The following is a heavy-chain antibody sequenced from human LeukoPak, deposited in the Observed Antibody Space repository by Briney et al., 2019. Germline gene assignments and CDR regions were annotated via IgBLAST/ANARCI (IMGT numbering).Heavy chain of an antibody. CDR1: GFSFSGFG. V-gene: IGHV3-48*02. CDR2: IGSSGSAGGNI. J-gene: IGHJ6*03. D-gene: IGHD2-21*01. Sequence: GGSLRLSCAASGFSFSGFGMNWVRQAPGKGLEWISYIGSSGSAGGNIYYAVSVKGRFTVSRDNAKDSLFLQMNSLQDADTAVYYCARAPTPYFTYYMDVWGKGTTVTVSS. CDR3: ARAPTPYFTYYMDV.